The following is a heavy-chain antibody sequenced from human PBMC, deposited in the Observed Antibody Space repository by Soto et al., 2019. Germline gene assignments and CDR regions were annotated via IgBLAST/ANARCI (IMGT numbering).Heavy chain of an antibody. CDR2: IVVGSGNT. D-gene: IGHD2-2*02. J-gene: IGHJ6*02. CDR3: AAGYCSSTSCYRPYYYYGMDV. Sequence: SVKVSCKASGFTFTSSAVQWVRQARGQRLEWIGWIVVGSGNTNYAQKFQERVTITRDMSTSTAYMELSSLRSEDTAVYYCAAGYCSSTSCYRPYYYYGMDVWGQGTTVTVS. CDR1: GFTFTSSA. V-gene: IGHV1-58*01.